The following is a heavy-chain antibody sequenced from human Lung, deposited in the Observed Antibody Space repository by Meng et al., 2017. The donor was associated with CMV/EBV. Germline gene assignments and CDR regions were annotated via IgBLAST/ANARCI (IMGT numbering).Heavy chain of an antibody. Sequence: ASVKVSCKASGYTFIAHYFHWVRQAPGQGLEWMGWIHPHRGDTNYAQQFQGRVTLTRDTSINTGYMELTRLTSDDTAVYYCARDNNWGPDYWGQGPLVTVSS. D-gene: IGHD7-27*01. CDR3: ARDNNWGPDY. V-gene: IGHV1-2*02. CDR1: GYTFIAHY. J-gene: IGHJ4*02. CDR2: IHPHRGDT.